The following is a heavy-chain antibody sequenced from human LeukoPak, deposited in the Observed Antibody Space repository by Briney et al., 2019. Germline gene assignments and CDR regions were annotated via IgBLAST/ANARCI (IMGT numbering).Heavy chain of an antibody. Sequence: GGSLRLSCAASGFTFSSYGMSWVRQAPGKGLEWVSAISGSGGSTYYANSVKGRFTISRDNSKNTLYLQMNSLRAEDTAVYYCARTFGNWNSCYFDYWGQGTLVTVSS. D-gene: IGHD1-7*01. CDR1: GFTFSSYG. CDR2: ISGSGGST. V-gene: IGHV3-23*01. J-gene: IGHJ4*02. CDR3: ARTFGNWNSCYFDY.